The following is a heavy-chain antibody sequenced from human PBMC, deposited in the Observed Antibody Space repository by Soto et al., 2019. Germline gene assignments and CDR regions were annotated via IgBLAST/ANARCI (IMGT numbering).Heavy chain of an antibody. D-gene: IGHD2-15*01. CDR1: GYTFTSYY. CDR2: INPSGGST. J-gene: IGHJ3*02. Sequence: QVQLVQSGAEVKKPGASVKVSCKASGYTFTSYYMHWVRQAPGQGLEWMGIINPSGGSTSYAQKFQGRVTRTRDTSTSTVYMELSSLRSEDTAVYYCARDRGGVVAATDAFDIWGQGTMVTVSS. CDR3: ARDRGGVVAATDAFDI. V-gene: IGHV1-46*01.